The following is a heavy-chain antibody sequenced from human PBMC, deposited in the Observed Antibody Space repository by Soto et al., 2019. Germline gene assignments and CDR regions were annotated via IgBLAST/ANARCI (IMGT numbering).Heavy chain of an antibody. V-gene: IGHV3-30*18. Sequence: GGSLRLSCASSGFTFSSYGMHWDRQAPGNGLEWVAVISYDGSNKYYADSVKGRFTISRDNSKNTLYLQMNSLRAEDTAVYYCAKEGSGGYYYDSSGYAHFDYWGQGTLVTVS. D-gene: IGHD3-22*01. CDR2: ISYDGSNK. CDR1: GFTFSSYG. CDR3: AKEGSGGYYYDSSGYAHFDY. J-gene: IGHJ4*02.